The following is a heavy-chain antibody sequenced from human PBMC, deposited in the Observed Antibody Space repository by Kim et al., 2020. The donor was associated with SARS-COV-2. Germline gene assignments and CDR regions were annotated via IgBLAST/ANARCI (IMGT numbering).Heavy chain of an antibody. D-gene: IGHD4-17*01. CDR2: IYYSGST. J-gene: IGHJ4*02. V-gene: IGHV4-59*08. Sequence: SETLSLTCTVSGGSISSYYWSWIRQPPGKGLEWIGYIYYSGSTNYNPSLKSRVTISVDTSKNQFSLKLSSVTAADTAVYYCARHDRIFGDYADYFDYWGQGTLVTVSS. CDR1: GGSISSYY. CDR3: ARHDRIFGDYADYFDY.